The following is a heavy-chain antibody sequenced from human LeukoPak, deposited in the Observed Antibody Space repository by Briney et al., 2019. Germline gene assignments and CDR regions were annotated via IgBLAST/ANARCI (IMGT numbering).Heavy chain of an antibody. CDR1: GDSISSGGNY. CDR2: IYHSGST. Sequence: KTSETLSLTCTVSGDSISSGGNYWSWIRQPPGKGLEWIGYIYHSGSTYYNPSLKSRVTISVDRSKNQFSLKLSSVTAADTAVYYCARAIFGVVIIVSLDAFDIWGQGTMVTVSS. J-gene: IGHJ3*02. V-gene: IGHV4-30-2*01. D-gene: IGHD3-3*01. CDR3: ARAIFGVVIIVSLDAFDI.